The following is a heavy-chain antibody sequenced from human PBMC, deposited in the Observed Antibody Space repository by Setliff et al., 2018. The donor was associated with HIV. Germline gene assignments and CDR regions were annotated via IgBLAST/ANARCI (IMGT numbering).Heavy chain of an antibody. CDR3: ARRRKDDYFLTAYFDS. D-gene: IGHD4-17*01. CDR1: GGFIKNSNYY. J-gene: IGHJ4*02. V-gene: IGHV4-61*02. CDR2: IHTRGST. Sequence: SETLSLTCTVYGGFIKNSNYYWGWIRQPAGEGLEWIGRIHTRGSTDYNPSLKSRVTISVDTSKNQFSLTLTSVTATDTAVYYCARRRKDDYFLTAYFDSLGQGALVTVSS.